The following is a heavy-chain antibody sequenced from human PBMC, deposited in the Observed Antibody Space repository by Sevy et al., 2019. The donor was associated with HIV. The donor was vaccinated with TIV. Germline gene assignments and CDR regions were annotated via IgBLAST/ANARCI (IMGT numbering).Heavy chain of an antibody. J-gene: IGHJ4*01. CDR3: ARDGGYSIKWYPLY. D-gene: IGHD6-13*01. CDR1: GFIFSTHA. Sequence: GGSLRLSCAASGFIFSTHAMHWVRQAPGKGLEWVAVISYEGSETYYADSVKGRFTISRDNSKNTLYLQMNGLRVEDTAVYYCARDGGYSIKWYPLYWGHGTLVTVSS. V-gene: IGHV3-30-3*01. CDR2: ISYEGSET.